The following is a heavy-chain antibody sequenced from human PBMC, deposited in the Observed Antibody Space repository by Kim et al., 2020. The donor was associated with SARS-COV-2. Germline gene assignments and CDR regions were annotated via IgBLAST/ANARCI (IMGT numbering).Heavy chain of an antibody. Sequence: GGSLRLSCAASGFPFSSYGMYWVRQAPGKGLEWVSFISYNGRNTYHADSVKGRFTISRDNSKNTLYLQMNSLRPDDTAVYYCASDASGSQLFAGNWFDP. D-gene: IGHD3-10*01. V-gene: IGHV3-30*03. CDR2: ISYNGRNT. CDR3: ASDASGSQLFAGNWFDP. CDR1: GFPFSSYG. J-gene: IGHJ5*02.